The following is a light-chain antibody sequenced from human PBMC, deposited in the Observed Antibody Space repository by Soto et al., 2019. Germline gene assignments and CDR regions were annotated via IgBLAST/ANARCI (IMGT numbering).Light chain of an antibody. V-gene: IGKV1-39*01. CDR1: QTISNY. Sequence: DIQMTQSPSSLSASVGDRVTITCRASQTISNYLSWYQQKPGKAPKFLIYAASSLQSGVTSRISGSGSGTDFTLTISSLQPEDFATYYCQQTHSIPWTFGQGTKVEIK. CDR2: AAS. CDR3: QQTHSIPWT. J-gene: IGKJ1*01.